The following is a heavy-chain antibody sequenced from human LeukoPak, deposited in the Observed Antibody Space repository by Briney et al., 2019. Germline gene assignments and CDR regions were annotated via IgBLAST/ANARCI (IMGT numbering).Heavy chain of an antibody. CDR3: AKAPPRGDSSGWYVFDY. V-gene: IGHV3-33*03. CDR2: IWYDGSNK. Sequence: SGGSLRLSCAASGFTFSSYWMSWVRQAPGKGLEWVAVIWYDGSNKYYADSVKGRFTISRDNAKNSLYLQMNSLRAEDTALYYCAKAPPRGDSSGWYVFDYWGQGTLVTVSS. D-gene: IGHD6-19*01. CDR1: GFTFSSYW. J-gene: IGHJ4*02.